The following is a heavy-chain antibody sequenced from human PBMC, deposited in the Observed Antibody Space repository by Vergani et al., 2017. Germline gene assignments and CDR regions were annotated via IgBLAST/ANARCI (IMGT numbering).Heavy chain of an antibody. CDR3: ARLYGRDSSGSEYFDY. CDR1: GYSFTNYW. V-gene: IGHV5-51*01. Sequence: EVQLVQSGAEVKKPGESLKISCQISGYSFTNYWIGWVRQMPGKGLEWMGIIHPADSDTRYSPSFQGQVAISVNKSISTAYLQWSSLRASDSAMYYCARLYGRDSSGSEYFDYWGQGTLVTVSS. CDR2: IHPADSDT. J-gene: IGHJ4*02. D-gene: IGHD3-22*01.